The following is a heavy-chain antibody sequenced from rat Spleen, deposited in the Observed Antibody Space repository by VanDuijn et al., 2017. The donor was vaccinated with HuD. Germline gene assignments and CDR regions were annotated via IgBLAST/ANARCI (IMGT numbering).Heavy chain of an antibody. CDR3: ARSEGVHYNLPFAD. CDR1: GHSITSSYR. D-gene: IGHD1-5*01. CDR2: INSAGST. Sequence: EVQLQESGPGLVKASQSLSLTCSVTGHSITSSYRWNWIRKLPGNKLDWMGYINSAGSTVYNPSLKSRISITRDTSKNQFFLQVNSVTAEDTATYYCARSEGVHYNLPFADWGQGTLVTVSS. J-gene: IGHJ3*01. V-gene: IGHV3-3*01.